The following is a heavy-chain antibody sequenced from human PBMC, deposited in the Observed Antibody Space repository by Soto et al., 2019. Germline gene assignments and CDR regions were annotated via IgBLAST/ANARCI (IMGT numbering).Heavy chain of an antibody. CDR3: GGDSSGYYYPDVFDN. CDR2: ISHDGSKK. CDR1: GFSFSTYG. Sequence: GGSLRLSCAASGFSFSTYGMHWVRQAPGKGLEWVADISHDGSKKNYVDSVKGRFTISRDSSKNTLYLEMNSLRAEDTAVYYCGGDSSGYYYPDVFDNWGQGTMVTVSS. D-gene: IGHD3-22*01. J-gene: IGHJ3*02. V-gene: IGHV3-30*03.